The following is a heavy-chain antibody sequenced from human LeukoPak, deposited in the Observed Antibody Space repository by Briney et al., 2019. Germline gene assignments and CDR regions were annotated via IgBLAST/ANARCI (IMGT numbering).Heavy chain of an antibody. CDR2: IYYSGST. CDR1: GGSINNYY. CDR3: ARSDWMRWFDP. J-gene: IGHJ5*02. D-gene: IGHD1-1*01. Sequence: SETLSLTCTVSGGSINNYYWSWIRQPPGKGLDWIGYIYYSGSTNYNPSLKSRVTISVDTSRNQFSLKLNSVTAADTAVYYCARSDWMRWFDPWGLGTLVTVSS. V-gene: IGHV4-59*08.